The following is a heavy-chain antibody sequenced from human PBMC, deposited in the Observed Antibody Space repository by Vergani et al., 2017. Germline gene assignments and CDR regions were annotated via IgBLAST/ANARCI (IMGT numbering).Heavy chain of an antibody. CDR1: GGSISSYY. CDR2: IYYSGST. J-gene: IGHJ4*02. V-gene: IGHV4-59*12. D-gene: IGHD1-26*01. CDR3: ARDIEAGAVFDY. Sequence: QVQLQESGPGLVKPSETLSLTCTVSGGSISSYYWSWIRQPPGKGLEWIGYIYYSGSTNYNPSLKSRVTISIDTSKNQFSLRLSSVTAADTAIYYCARDIEAGAVFDYWGQGSPVTVSS.